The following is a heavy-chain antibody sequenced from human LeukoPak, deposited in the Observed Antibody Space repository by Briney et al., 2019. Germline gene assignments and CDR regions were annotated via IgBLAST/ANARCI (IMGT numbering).Heavy chain of an antibody. CDR3: ARGSMMWSAFDI. V-gene: IGHV3-64*01. CDR1: GFTFSSYA. Sequence: NPGGSLRLSCAASGFTFSSYAMHWVRQAPGKGLEYVSAISSNGGSTYYANSVKGRFTISRDNSRNTLYLQMGSLRAEDMAVHYCARGSMMWSAFDIWGQGTMVTVSS. J-gene: IGHJ3*02. CDR2: ISSNGGST. D-gene: IGHD3-22*01.